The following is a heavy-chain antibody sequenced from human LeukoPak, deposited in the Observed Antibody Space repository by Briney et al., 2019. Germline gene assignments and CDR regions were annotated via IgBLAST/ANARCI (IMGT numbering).Heavy chain of an antibody. V-gene: IGHV3-33*01. Sequence: GRSLRLSCGGSGFVFSTYGMPWVRQAPGKGLEWVAVIWYDGSIKHYADSVRGRFTISRDNSRDTLYLQMNSLRAEDTAVYYCARAVGPFDFWGQGTLVTVSS. CDR1: GFVFSTYG. CDR3: ARAVGPFDF. CDR2: IWYDGSIK. J-gene: IGHJ4*02. D-gene: IGHD3-3*01.